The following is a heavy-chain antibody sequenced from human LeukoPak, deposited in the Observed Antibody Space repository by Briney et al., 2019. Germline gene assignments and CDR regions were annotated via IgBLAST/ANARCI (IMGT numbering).Heavy chain of an antibody. CDR3: AREYAYRSGWFWFDP. Sequence: SETLSLTCTVSGVSISSYYWSWIRQPPGKGLEWIGYIYYSRSTNYNPSLKRRVTISVDTSKNQFSLKLSSVAAADTAVYYCAREYAYRSGWFWFDPWGQGTLVTVSS. J-gene: IGHJ5*02. CDR2: IYYSRST. CDR1: GVSISSYY. V-gene: IGHV4-59*01. D-gene: IGHD6-19*01.